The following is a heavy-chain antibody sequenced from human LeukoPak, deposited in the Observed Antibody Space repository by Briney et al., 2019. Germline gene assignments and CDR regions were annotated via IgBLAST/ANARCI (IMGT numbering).Heavy chain of an antibody. D-gene: IGHD3-9*01. CDR2: ISSSSSTI. CDR3: ARDERYFDWLLLGHDY. CDR1: GFTFSSYS. V-gene: IGHV3-48*02. J-gene: IGHJ4*02. Sequence: PGGSLRLSCAASGFTFSSYSMNWVRQAPGKGLEWVSYISSSSSTIYYADSVKGRFTISRDNAKNSLYLQMNSLRDEDTAVYYCARDERYFDWLLLGHDYWGQGTLVTVSS.